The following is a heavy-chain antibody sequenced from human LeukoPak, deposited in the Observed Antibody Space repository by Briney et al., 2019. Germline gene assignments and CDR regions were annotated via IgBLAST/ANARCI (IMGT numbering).Heavy chain of an antibody. CDR2: INPNSGAT. D-gene: IGHD5-18*01. CDR3: AREGREYTYGYTWFDP. CDR1: GYTFTDYY. Sequence: ASVKVSCKASGYTFTDYYIHWLRQAPGQGLEWMGWINPNSGATNYAQNFQGRLTMTRDTSITTAYMEVSRLRSDDTAVYYCAREGREYTYGYTWFDPWGQGTLVTASS. V-gene: IGHV1-2*02. J-gene: IGHJ5*02.